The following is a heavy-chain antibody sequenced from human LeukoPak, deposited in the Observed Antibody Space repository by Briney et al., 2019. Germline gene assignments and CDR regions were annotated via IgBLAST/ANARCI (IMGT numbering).Heavy chain of an antibody. Sequence: PGGSLILSCAASGFTSGIYAMSWVRQAPGKGLEWVSAFSGGGDSFYADSVKGRFTISRDTSNKILYLRMSSLRAEDTAVYYCARDRQYCTNGVCNYYYYYGMDVWGQGTTVTVSS. CDR3: ARDRQYCTNGVCNYYYYYGMDV. CDR2: FSGGGDS. V-gene: IGHV3-23*01. CDR1: GFTSGIYA. D-gene: IGHD2-8*01. J-gene: IGHJ6*02.